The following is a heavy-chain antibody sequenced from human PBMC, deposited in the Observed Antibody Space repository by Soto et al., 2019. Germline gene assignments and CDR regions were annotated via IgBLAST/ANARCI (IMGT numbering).Heavy chain of an antibody. Sequence: EVQLLESGGGLVQPGGSLRLSCAASGFTFSSSAMSWVRQAPGKGLEWVSSIRRSGDETFYSNSVKGRFTISRDNSKNTIHLQMDSLTAEDTAIYYCARYPPGLAVAGAFDIWGQGTPVTVSS. V-gene: IGHV3-23*01. D-gene: IGHD6-19*01. CDR3: ARYPPGLAVAGAFDI. CDR1: GFTFSSSA. CDR2: IRRSGDET. J-gene: IGHJ3*02.